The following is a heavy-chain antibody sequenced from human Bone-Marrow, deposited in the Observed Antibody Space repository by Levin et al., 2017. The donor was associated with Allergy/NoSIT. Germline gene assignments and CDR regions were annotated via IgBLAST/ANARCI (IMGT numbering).Heavy chain of an antibody. CDR2: ISGSGGST. CDR1: GFTFSSYA. D-gene: IGHD2-8*01. CDR3: AKGAQDIVLMVYEDYYYGMDV. J-gene: IGHJ6*02. V-gene: IGHV3-23*01. Sequence: GGSLRLSCAASGFTFSSYAMSWVRQAPGKGLEWVSAISGSGGSTYYADSVKGRFTISRDNSKNTLYLQTNSLRAEDTAVYYCAKGAQDIVLMVYEDYYYGMDVWGQGTTVTVSS.